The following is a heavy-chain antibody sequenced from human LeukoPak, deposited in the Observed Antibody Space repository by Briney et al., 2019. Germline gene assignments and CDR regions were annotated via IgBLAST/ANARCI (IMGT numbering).Heavy chain of an antibody. Sequence: ASVKVSCKASGGTFSSYAISWVRQAPGQGLEWMGIINPSGGSTSYAQKFQGRVTMTRDTSTSTVYMELSSLRSEDTAVYYCARVGGIAAAGNHWFDPWGQGTLVTVSS. CDR3: ARVGGIAAAGNHWFDP. CDR1: GGTFSSYA. D-gene: IGHD6-13*01. V-gene: IGHV1-46*01. J-gene: IGHJ5*02. CDR2: INPSGGST.